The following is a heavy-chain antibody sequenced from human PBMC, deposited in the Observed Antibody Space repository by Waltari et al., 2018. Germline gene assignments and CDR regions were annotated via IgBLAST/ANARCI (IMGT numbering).Heavy chain of an antibody. D-gene: IGHD2-15*01. CDR1: DDSMRDSFW. CDR3: ARDRGRGLYLES. V-gene: IGHV4-4*02. Sequence: QLQLQESGPGLVKPSGTLSLTCAVSDDSMRDSFWWSWVRQPPGQGPEWRGQVHRSARTNYNPSFASRVTISLHASINQFSLKLTSAAAADTAVYYCARDRGRGLYLESWGRGALITVSP. J-gene: IGHJ4*02. CDR2: VHRSART.